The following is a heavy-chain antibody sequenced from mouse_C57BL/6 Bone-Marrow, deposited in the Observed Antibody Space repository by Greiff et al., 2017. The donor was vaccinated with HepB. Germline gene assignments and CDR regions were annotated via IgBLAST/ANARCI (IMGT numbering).Heavy chain of an antibody. V-gene: IGHV1-75*01. D-gene: IGHD1-1*01. CDR3: ARDYYGSSYLYAMDY. CDR2: IFPGSGST. J-gene: IGHJ4*01. CDR1: GYTFTDYY. Sequence: QVQLKQSGPELVKPGASVKISCKASGYTFTDYYINWVKQRPGQGLEWIGWIFPGSGSTYYNEKFKGKATRTVDKSSSTAYMLLSSLTSEDSAVYFCARDYYGSSYLYAMDYWGQGTSVTVSS.